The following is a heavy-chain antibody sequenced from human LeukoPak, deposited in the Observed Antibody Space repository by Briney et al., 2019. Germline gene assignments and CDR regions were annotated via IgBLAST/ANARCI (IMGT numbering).Heavy chain of an antibody. D-gene: IGHD3-10*01. Sequence: PSETLSLTCAVYGGSFSGYYWSWIRQPPGKGLEWIGEINHSGSTNYNPSLKSRVTISVDTSKNQFSLKLSSVAAADTAVYYCASEVGTNLDYWGQGTLVTVSS. CDR3: ASEVGTNLDY. CDR2: INHSGST. J-gene: IGHJ4*02. CDR1: GGSFSGYY. V-gene: IGHV4-34*01.